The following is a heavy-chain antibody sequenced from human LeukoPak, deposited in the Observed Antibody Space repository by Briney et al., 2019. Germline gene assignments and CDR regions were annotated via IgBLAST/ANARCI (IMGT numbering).Heavy chain of an antibody. D-gene: IGHD3-10*01. CDR3: ARGLPGSDTMVRGVMKGWFDP. J-gene: IGHJ5*02. CDR1: GGSFSGYY. V-gene: IGHV4-34*01. Sequence: PSETLSLTCAVYGGSFSGYYWSRIRQPPGKGLEWIGEINHSGSTNYNPSLKSRVTISVDTSKNQFSLKLSSVTAADTAVYYCARGLPGSDTMVRGVMKGWFDPWGQGTLVTVSS. CDR2: INHSGST.